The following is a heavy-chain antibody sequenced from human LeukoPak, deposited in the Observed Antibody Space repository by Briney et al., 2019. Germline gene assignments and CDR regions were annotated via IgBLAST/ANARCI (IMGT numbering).Heavy chain of an antibody. CDR1: GYTFTSYY. J-gene: IGHJ4*02. V-gene: IGHV1-46*01. CDR2: INPSGGST. CDR3: ARDGLLWFGELSFFDY. Sequence: ASVKVSCKASGYTFTSYYMHWVRQAPGQGLEWMGIINPSGGSTGYAQKFQGRVTMTRDMSTSTVYMELSSLRSEDTAVYYCARDGLLWFGELSFFDYWGQGTLVTVSS. D-gene: IGHD3-10*01.